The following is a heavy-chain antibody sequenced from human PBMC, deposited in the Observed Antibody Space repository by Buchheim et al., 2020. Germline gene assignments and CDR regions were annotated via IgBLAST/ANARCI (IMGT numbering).Heavy chain of an antibody. CDR1: GYNLISYA. J-gene: IGHJ4*02. Sequence: QVQLVQSGSELKKPGASVKISCKASGYNLISYAMNWVRQAPGQGLEWMGWINTNTGNPTFAQGFTGRFVFSLDTSVSTVYLHINSLKADDTDVYSCARDNVREAPIVGNTVLDDLGEGT. CDR3: ARDNVREAPIVGNTVLDD. D-gene: IGHD1-26*01. V-gene: IGHV7-4-1*02. CDR2: INTNTGNP.